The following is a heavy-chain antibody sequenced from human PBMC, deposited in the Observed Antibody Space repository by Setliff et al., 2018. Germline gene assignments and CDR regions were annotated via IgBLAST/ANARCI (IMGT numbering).Heavy chain of an antibody. CDR1: GFTFSTYA. J-gene: IGHJ4*02. Sequence: PGESLKISCAASGFTFSTYAMSWVRQAPGKGLEWVSSITGSGGDRDYADSVKGRFTISRDNSKNTLYLQMNSLRAEDTAVYYCVTTTIIIYYFDFWGQGTPVTVSS. D-gene: IGHD1-1*01. V-gene: IGHV3-23*01. CDR2: ITGSGGDR. CDR3: VTTTIIIYYFDF.